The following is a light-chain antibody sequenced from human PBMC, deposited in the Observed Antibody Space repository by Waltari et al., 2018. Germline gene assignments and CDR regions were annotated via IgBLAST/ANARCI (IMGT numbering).Light chain of an antibody. CDR2: TNT. Sequence: QSVLTQPPSTSGAPGQTVTISCSGSVSNIGSNSVSWYQQFPGMAPKLLIYTNTQRPAGVPDRFSGSSSGTSVALAISGLHSEDEADYYGATWDDILDAWIFGGGTRLTVL. V-gene: IGLV1-44*01. CDR3: ATWDDILDAWI. J-gene: IGLJ3*02. CDR1: VSNIGSNS.